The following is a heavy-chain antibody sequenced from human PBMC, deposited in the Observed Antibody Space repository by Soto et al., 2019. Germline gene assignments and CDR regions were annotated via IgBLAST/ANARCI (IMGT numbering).Heavy chain of an antibody. CDR3: ARSTGPGRFDY. CDR2: ISSSGSTI. Sequence: GGSLRLSCAASGFTFSSYEMNWVRQAPGKGLEWVSYISSSGSTIYYADSVKGRFNISRDNAKNSLYLQMNSLRAEDTAVYYCARSTGPGRFDYWGQGTLVTVSS. CDR1: GFTFSSYE. V-gene: IGHV3-48*03. J-gene: IGHJ4*02.